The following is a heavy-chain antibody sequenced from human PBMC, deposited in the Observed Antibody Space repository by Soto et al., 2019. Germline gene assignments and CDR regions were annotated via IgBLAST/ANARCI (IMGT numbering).Heavy chain of an antibody. V-gene: IGHV3-23*01. Sequence: EVQLLESGGGLVQPGGSLRLSCAASGFTFSSYAMSWVRQAPGKGLEWVSAISGSGGSTYYADSVKGRFTISRDNSKNTLYLQMNSLRAEDTAVYYCAKDPTYYYDSSGPLREVHFDYWGQGTLVTVSS. CDR2: ISGSGGST. CDR1: GFTFSSYA. J-gene: IGHJ4*02. D-gene: IGHD3-22*01. CDR3: AKDPTYYYDSSGPLREVHFDY.